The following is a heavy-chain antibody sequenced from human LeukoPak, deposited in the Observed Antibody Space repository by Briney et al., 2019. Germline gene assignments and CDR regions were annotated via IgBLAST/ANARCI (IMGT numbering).Heavy chain of an antibody. CDR2: INRNSGGI. J-gene: IGHJ5*02. D-gene: IGHD3-3*01. V-gene: IGHV1-2*02. CDR3: ARVCTIFGGVCRLARFDP. CDR1: GYTCTGYY. Sequence: ASVKVSCKSSGYTCTGYYMHCVRQAPRQPLERMVWINRNSGGINYAQKYQGRVTMSRDMSISTAYMDLSRLRSDDTAVYYCARVCTIFGGVCRLARFDPWGQGTLVTVSS.